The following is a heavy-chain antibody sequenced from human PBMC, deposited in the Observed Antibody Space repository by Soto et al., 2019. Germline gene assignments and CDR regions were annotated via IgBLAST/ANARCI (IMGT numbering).Heavy chain of an antibody. CDR1: GGSISSSSYY. CDR2: IYYSGST. V-gene: IGHV4-39*01. J-gene: IGHJ5*02. D-gene: IGHD4-4*01. CDR3: AREVIYRGWFDP. Sequence: SSETLSLTCTVSGGSISSSSYYWGWIRQPPGKGLEWIGSIYYSGSTYYNPSLKSRVTISVDTSKNQFSLKLSSVTAADTAVYYCAREVIYRGWFDPWGQGTLVTVSS.